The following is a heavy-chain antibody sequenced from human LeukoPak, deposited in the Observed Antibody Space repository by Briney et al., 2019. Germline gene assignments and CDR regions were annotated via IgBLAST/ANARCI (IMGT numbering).Heavy chain of an antibody. CDR1: GGSFSGYY. V-gene: IGHV4-34*01. Sequence: SETLSLTCAVYGGSFSGYYWSWIRQPPGKGLEWIGEINHSGNTNYNPSLKSRVTISVDTSKNQFSLKLSSVTAADTAVYYCAREVVVVVPAAMRWDYYYYYMDVWGKGTTVTISS. CDR2: INHSGNT. CDR3: AREVVVVVPAAMRWDYYYYYMDV. J-gene: IGHJ6*03. D-gene: IGHD2-2*01.